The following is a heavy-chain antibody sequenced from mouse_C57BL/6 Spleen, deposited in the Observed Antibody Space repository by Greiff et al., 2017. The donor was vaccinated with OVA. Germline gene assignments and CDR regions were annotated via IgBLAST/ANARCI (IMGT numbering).Heavy chain of an antibody. CDR3: AAVYYGSSYDAMDY. CDR1: GYTFTSYW. J-gene: IGHJ4*01. CDR2: IDPSDSYT. Sequence: VKLQQPGAELVMPGASVKLSCKASGYTFTSYWMHWVKQRPGQGLEWIGEIDPSDSYTNYNQKFKGKSTLTVDKSSSTAYMQRSSLTSEDSAVYYCAAVYYGSSYDAMDYWGQGTSVTVSS. V-gene: IGHV1-69*01. D-gene: IGHD1-1*01.